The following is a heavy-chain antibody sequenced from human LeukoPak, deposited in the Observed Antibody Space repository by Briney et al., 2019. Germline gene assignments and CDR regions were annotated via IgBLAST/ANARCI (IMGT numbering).Heavy chain of an antibody. CDR3: ARYCNDGNCDSKELDY. J-gene: IGHJ4*02. CDR2: IYYDGTT. V-gene: IGHV4-59*08. D-gene: IGHD4-23*01. Sequence: ASETLSLTCTVFGGSINSYYWSWIRQPPGKGLEWIGWIYYDGTTRYNPSLKGRVSVSVDTSKSQFSLKLSSVTAADTAVYYCARYCNDGNCDSKELDYWVQGTLVTVSS. CDR1: GGSINSYY.